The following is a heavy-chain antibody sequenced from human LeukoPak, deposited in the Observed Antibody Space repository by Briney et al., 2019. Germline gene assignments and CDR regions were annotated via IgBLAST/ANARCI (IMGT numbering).Heavy chain of an antibody. Sequence: GGSLRLSCAASGFTFSSYGMHWVRQAPGKGLEWVAVISYDGSNKYYADSVKGRFTISRDNSKNTLYLQMNSLRAEDTAVYYCAKGLRRGSGSYYPFDYWGQGTLVTVSS. CDR3: AKGLRRGSGSYYPFDY. J-gene: IGHJ4*02. D-gene: IGHD3-10*01. CDR2: ISYDGSNK. CDR1: GFTFSSYG. V-gene: IGHV3-30*18.